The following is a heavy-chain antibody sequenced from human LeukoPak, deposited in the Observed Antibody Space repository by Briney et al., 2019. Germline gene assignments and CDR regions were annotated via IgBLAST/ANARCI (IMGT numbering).Heavy chain of an antibody. J-gene: IGHJ4*02. CDR3: AREVTTGHYYFDY. Sequence: PGGSLRLSCAASGFTFSTYSMNWVRQAPGKGLEWVSSISSSSSHIYYADSVKGRFTISRDNAKNSLYLQMNSLRAEDTAVYYCAREVTTGHYYFDYWGQGTLVTVPS. V-gene: IGHV3-21*01. CDR2: ISSSSSHI. CDR1: GFTFSTYS. D-gene: IGHD1-14*01.